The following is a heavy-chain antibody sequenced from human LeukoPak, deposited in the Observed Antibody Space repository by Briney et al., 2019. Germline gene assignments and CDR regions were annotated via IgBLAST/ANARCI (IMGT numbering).Heavy chain of an antibody. CDR3: ARGERITIFGVVSAYFDY. CDR1: GGSISNRLYY. V-gene: IGHV4-39*07. Sequence: PSETLSLTCTISGGSISNRLYYWGWIRQRPGQGLEYIGGVYYTGTASYAPSLKSRVTISVDRSKNQFSLKLSSVTAADTAVYYCARGERITIFGVVSAYFDYWGQGTLVTVSS. J-gene: IGHJ4*02. CDR2: VYYTGTA. D-gene: IGHD3-3*01.